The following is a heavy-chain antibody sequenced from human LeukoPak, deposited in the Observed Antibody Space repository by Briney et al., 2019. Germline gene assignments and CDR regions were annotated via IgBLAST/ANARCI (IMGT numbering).Heavy chain of an antibody. D-gene: IGHD3-22*01. V-gene: IGHV4-39*01. CDR2: IYYTGST. J-gene: IGHJ4*02. CDR3: ARHSGSYYYDSSGPGPFDY. CDR1: GASISSSSYY. Sequence: SETLSLTCTVSGASISSSSYYWGWIRQPPGKGLEWIGIIYYTGSTYYNPSLKSRVTISVDTSKNQFSLKLSSVTAADTAVYYCARHSGSYYYDSSGPGPFDYWGQGTLVTVSS.